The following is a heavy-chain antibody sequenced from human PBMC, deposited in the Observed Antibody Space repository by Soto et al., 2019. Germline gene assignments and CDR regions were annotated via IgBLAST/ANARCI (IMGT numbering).Heavy chain of an antibody. CDR1: GFTFSSYG. CDR2: IWYDGSNK. D-gene: IGHD6-13*01. J-gene: IGHJ5*02. CDR3: ARSSIASASRWWFDP. Sequence: QVQLVESGGGVVQPGRSLRLSCAASGFTFSSYGMHWVRQAPGKGLEWVAGIWYDGSNKYYADSVKGRFTISRDNSKNTLDLQMNILRAEETAVYYCARSSIASASRWWFDPWGQGPLGTVSS. V-gene: IGHV3-33*01.